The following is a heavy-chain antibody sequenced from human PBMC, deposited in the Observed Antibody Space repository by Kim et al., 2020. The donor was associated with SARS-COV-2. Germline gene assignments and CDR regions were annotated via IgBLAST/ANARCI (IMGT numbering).Heavy chain of an antibody. CDR3: AKVAVSKYSSSWRGNYYYYGMDV. CDR1: GFTFDDYA. V-gene: IGHV3-9*01. CDR2: ISWNSGSI. D-gene: IGHD6-13*01. Sequence: GGSLRLSCAASGFTFDDYAMHWVRQAPGKGLEWVSGISWNSGSIGYADSVKGRFTISRDNAKNSLYLQMNSLRAEDTALYYCAKVAVSKYSSSWRGNYYYYGMDVWGQGTTVTVSS. J-gene: IGHJ6*02.